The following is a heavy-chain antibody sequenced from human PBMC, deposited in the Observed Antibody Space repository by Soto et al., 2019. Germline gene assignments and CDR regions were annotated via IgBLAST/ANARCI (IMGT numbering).Heavy chain of an antibody. CDR2: IIPIFGTA. CDR3: ARSPSYYYYGMDV. V-gene: IGHV1-69*06. Sequence: ASVKVSCKASGGTFSSYAISWVRQAPGQGLEWMGGIIPIFGTANYAQKFQGRATITADKSTSTAYMELSSLRSEDTAAYYCARSPSYYYYGMDVWGQGTTVTVSS. CDR1: GGTFSSYA. J-gene: IGHJ6*02.